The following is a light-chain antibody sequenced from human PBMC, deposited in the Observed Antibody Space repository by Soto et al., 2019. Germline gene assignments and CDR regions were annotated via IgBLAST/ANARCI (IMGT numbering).Light chain of an antibody. CDR2: GPS. V-gene: IGKV3-20*01. J-gene: IGKJ5*01. CDR1: QNVNSNH. CDR3: QQYNNWPPIT. Sequence: EIVLTQSPGTLSLSPGERATLSCRASQNVNSNHIAWYQQKPGQAPRLLIYGPSRRATGIPERFSGSGSGTDSTLTISRLEAEDFAVYYCQQYNNWPPITFGQGTRLEI.